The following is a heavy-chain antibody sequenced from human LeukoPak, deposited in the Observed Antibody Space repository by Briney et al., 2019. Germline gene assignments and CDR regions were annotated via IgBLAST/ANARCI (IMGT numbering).Heavy chain of an antibody. V-gene: IGHV3-49*04. CDR1: GLTFSTSG. CDR2: MGSKAYGGTT. Sequence: GGSLRLSCTVSGLTFSTSGFNWVRRAAGTGGKAVGFMGSKAYGGTTEYAASVKGRFTISRDDSKTIASLQMNSLKTEDTAVYYCTIPGVWGLNDAFDIWGQGTMVTVSS. D-gene: IGHD7-27*01. CDR3: TIPGVWGLNDAFDI. J-gene: IGHJ3*02.